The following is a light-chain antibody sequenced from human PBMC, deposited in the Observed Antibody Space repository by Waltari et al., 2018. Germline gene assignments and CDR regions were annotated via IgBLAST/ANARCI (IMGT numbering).Light chain of an antibody. Sequence: SYVVTQAPSVSVAPGTTARITCGGTNIGSKSVNWYRQKPGQAPVLVMYYDKDRPSGSPELFSGSNSGNTATLIISRVEAGDEADYYCQVWDSNNEHWVFGGGTRLTV. CDR2: YDK. V-gene: IGLV3-21*04. CDR3: QVWDSNNEHWV. CDR1: NIGSKS. J-gene: IGLJ3*02.